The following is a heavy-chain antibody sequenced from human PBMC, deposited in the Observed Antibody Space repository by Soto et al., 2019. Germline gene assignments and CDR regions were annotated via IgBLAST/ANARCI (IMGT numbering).Heavy chain of an antibody. V-gene: IGHV4-39*01. D-gene: IGHD1-20*01. Sequence: KPSETLSFTCTVSGGSIRVQSYYWTWIRQTPGKGLEWVGSSYYSGTSYFNPALKGRVTISVDTSTNQFSLRLTSVTAADTAVYYCTRRYNWNDYYFDPWGQGTLVTVSS. CDR3: TRRYNWNDYYFDP. CDR2: SYYSGTS. CDR1: GGSIRVQSYY. J-gene: IGHJ5*02.